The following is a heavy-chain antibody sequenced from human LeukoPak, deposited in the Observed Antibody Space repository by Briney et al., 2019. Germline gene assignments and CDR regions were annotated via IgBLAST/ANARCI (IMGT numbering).Heavy chain of an antibody. V-gene: IGHV4-31*03. Sequence: SETLSLTCTVSGGSISSGGYYWSWIRQHPGKGLEWIGSIYYSGSTYYNPSLKSRVTISVDTSKSQFSLKLSSVTAADTAVYYCARGSYYYFDYWGQGTLVTVSS. J-gene: IGHJ4*02. CDR1: GGSISSGGYY. D-gene: IGHD3-10*01. CDR2: IYYSGST. CDR3: ARGSYYYFDY.